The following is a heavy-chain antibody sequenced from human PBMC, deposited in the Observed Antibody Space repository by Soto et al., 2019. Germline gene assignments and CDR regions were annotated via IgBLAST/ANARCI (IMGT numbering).Heavy chain of an antibody. CDR3: ARDSPQKWWSKNYYYYGMDV. V-gene: IGHV1-18*01. J-gene: IGHJ6*04. D-gene: IGHD2-15*01. CDR2: ISAYNGNT. CDR1: GYTFTIYG. Sequence: ASVKVSCKTSGYTFTIYGLSWVLQAPGQRLEWMGWISAYNGNTNSAQKLQGRVTMTTDTSTNTAYMELRSLRSDDTAVYYCARDSPQKWWSKNYYYYGMDVWGKGTTVTVSS.